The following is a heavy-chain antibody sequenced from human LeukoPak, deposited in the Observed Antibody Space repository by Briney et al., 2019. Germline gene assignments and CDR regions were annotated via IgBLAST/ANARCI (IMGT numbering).Heavy chain of an antibody. CDR3: TRDVSRWLQSGSGFDI. CDR2: IRSIAYGGAT. Sequence: GGSLRLSCAASGFTFSSYGMTWVRQAPGKGLEWVGFIRSIAYGGATEYAASVKGRFIISRDDSKSIASLQMNSLKTEDTALYYCTRDVSRWLQSGSGFDIWGQGTMVTVSS. CDR1: GFTFSSYG. V-gene: IGHV3-49*04. D-gene: IGHD5-24*01. J-gene: IGHJ3*02.